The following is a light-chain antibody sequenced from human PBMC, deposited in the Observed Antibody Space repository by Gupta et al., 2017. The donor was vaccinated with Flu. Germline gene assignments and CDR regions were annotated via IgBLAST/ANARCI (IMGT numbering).Light chain of an antibody. Sequence: VTPGQPASIACRSGLSILPSNSYNSQDRYLQKPGQSPQLLPQLGSIPASGLPDRISGSGSGTDFRLKIRRMEAADVGVSSCSQALQAPPTFGGGTKVEIK. V-gene: IGKV2-28*01. CDR3: SQALQAPPT. CDR2: LGS. J-gene: IGKJ4*01. CDR1: LSILPSNSYNS.